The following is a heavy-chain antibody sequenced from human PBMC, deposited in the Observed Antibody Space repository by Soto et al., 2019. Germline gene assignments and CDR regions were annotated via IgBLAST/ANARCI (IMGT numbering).Heavy chain of an antibody. CDR1: GFTFDDYG. J-gene: IGHJ3*02. D-gene: IGHD1-7*01. CDR2: INWNGGST. Sequence: ESGGGVVRPGGSLRLSCAASGFTFDDYGMSWVRQAPGKGLEWVSGINWNGGSTGYADSVKGRFTISRDNAKNSLYLQMNSLRAEDTALYYCARDWGVYITGTTGPAFDIWGQGTMVTVSS. V-gene: IGHV3-20*04. CDR3: ARDWGVYITGTTGPAFDI.